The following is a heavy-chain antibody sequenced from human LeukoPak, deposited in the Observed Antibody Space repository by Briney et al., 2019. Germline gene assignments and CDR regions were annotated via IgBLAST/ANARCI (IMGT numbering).Heavy chain of an antibody. D-gene: IGHD3-16*01. CDR1: GFVFSRDN. Sequence: GGSLRPSCIASGFVFSRDNMNWVRQAPGKGLEWVAHISETIYYADSVQGRFTISRDNAKNSLYLQMSNLRVDDTAMYYCVREVGRPKTFYFDSWGRGTPVTVSS. CDR2: ISETI. CDR3: VREVGRPKTFYFDS. J-gene: IGHJ4*02. V-gene: IGHV3-48*04.